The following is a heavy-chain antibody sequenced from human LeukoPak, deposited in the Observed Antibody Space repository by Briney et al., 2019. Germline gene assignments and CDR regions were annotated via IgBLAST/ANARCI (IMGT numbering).Heavy chain of an antibody. CDR3: ARGDYGDYWNYYYMDV. D-gene: IGHD4-17*01. J-gene: IGHJ6*03. Sequence: GGSLRLSCAASGFTFSSYGMHWVRQAPGKGLEWVAFIRYDGRNKYYADSVKGRLTISRDNSKNTLYLQMNSLRAEDTAVYSCARGDYGDYWNYYYMDVWGKGTTVTVSS. CDR2: IRYDGRNK. CDR1: GFTFSSYG. V-gene: IGHV3-30*02.